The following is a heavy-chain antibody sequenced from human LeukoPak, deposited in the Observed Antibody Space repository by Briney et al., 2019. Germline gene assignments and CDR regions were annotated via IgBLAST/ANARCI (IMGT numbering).Heavy chain of an antibody. Sequence: ASVKVSSKASGYTFTSNYIHWVRQAPGQGLEWMGMIYPRDGSTSYAQKFQGGVTVTRDTSTSTVHMELSGLRSEDTAVYYCARDQEGFDYWGQGTLVTVSS. J-gene: IGHJ4*02. CDR1: GYTFTSNY. CDR2: IYPRDGST. CDR3: ARDQEGFDY. V-gene: IGHV1-46*01.